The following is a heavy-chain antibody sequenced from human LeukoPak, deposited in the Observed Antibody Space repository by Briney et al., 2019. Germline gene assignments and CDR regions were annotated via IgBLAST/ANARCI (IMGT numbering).Heavy chain of an antibody. Sequence: GSLRLSCAASGFTFSSYGMNWVRQAPGKGLEWISYIGIGGSPLSYADSVKGRFTISRDNAKNSLYLQMNSLRDDDTAVYYCARDRDWAFDNWGQGTLVTVSS. V-gene: IGHV3-48*02. J-gene: IGHJ4*02. D-gene: IGHD2-21*02. CDR3: ARDRDWAFDN. CDR2: IGIGGSPL. CDR1: GFTFSSYG.